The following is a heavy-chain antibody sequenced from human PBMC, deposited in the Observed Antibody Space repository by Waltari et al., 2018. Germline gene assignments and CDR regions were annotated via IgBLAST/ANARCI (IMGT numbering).Heavy chain of an antibody. CDR1: GSTFTNDD. D-gene: IGHD3-16*01. CDR3: ATARVERRRGSWFDP. J-gene: IGHJ5*02. Sequence: QVQLVQSGAEVKEPGASVRVSCKSYGSTFTNDDINWVRQANGQGLEWMGWMNPLSENTGYAQKLQGRVIMTRETSLTTAYMELSSLGLDDTAIYYCATARVERRRGSWFDPWGQGTLVTVSS. V-gene: IGHV1-8*01. CDR2: MNPLSENT.